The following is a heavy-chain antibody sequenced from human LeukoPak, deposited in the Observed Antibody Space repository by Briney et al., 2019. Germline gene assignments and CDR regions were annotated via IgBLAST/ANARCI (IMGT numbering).Heavy chain of an antibody. Sequence: SVKVSCKASGGTFSSCAISWVRQAPGQGLEWMGGIIPIFGTANYAQKFQGRVTITADESTSTAYMELSSLRSEDTAVYYCARAYCGGDCYPVTYYYYYMTSGAKGPRSPSP. CDR2: IIPIFGTA. V-gene: IGHV1-69*13. CDR3: ARAYCGGDCYPVTYYYYYMTS. D-gene: IGHD2-21*01. CDR1: GGTFSSCA. J-gene: IGHJ6*03.